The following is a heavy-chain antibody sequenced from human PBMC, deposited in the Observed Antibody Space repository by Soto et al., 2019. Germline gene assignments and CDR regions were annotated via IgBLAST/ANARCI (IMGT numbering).Heavy chain of an antibody. Sequence: GASVKVSCKASGDSFSRSTFSWVRQAPGQGLEWMGRFIPMLGIANYAQTFQGRVTITADKSTSTAYMDLSSLRSEDTAVYYCARRYGDYFDYWGQGTLVTVSS. CDR3: ARRYGDYFDY. CDR1: GDSFSRST. CDR2: FIPMLGIA. V-gene: IGHV1-69*02. J-gene: IGHJ4*02. D-gene: IGHD4-17*01.